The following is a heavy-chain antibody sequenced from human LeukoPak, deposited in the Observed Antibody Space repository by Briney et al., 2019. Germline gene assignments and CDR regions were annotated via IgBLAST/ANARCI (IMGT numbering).Heavy chain of an antibody. D-gene: IGHD2-15*01. Sequence: SETLSLTCTVSGGSISSYYWSWIRQPPGKGLEWIGYIYYSGSTNYNPSLKSRVTISVDTSKNQFSLKLSSVTAADTAVYYCARAAVGGIVGNYYGTDVWGQGTTVTVSS. CDR1: GGSISSYY. J-gene: IGHJ6*02. CDR3: ARAAVGGIVGNYYGTDV. V-gene: IGHV4-59*01. CDR2: IYYSGST.